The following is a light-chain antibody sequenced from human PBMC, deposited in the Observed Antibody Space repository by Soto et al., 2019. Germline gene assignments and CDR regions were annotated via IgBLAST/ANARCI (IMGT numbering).Light chain of an antibody. J-gene: IGLJ1*01. V-gene: IGLV1-44*01. CDR2: SNN. CDR3: EAWDESLNVPYV. Sequence: QSVLTQPPSASGTPGQRVTISCSGSSSNIGSNTVNWYQQLPGTAPKLLIYSNNQRPSGVPDRFSGSKSGTSASLAISGLQSEDEADYYCEAWDESLNVPYVFGTGTKVTVL. CDR1: SSNIGSNT.